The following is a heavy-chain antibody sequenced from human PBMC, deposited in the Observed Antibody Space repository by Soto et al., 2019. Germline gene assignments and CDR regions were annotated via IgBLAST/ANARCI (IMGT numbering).Heavy chain of an antibody. CDR2: ISGSGGST. D-gene: IGHD6-13*01. J-gene: IGHJ6*02. Sequence: SLRLSCAASGFTFSSYAMSWVRQAPGKGLEWVSAISGSGGSTYYADSVKGRFTISRDNSKNTLYLQMNSLRAEDTAVYYCAKDLTVSSSWYIGYYYYGMDVWGQGTTVTVSS. CDR1: GFTFSSYA. V-gene: IGHV3-23*01. CDR3: AKDLTVSSSWYIGYYYYGMDV.